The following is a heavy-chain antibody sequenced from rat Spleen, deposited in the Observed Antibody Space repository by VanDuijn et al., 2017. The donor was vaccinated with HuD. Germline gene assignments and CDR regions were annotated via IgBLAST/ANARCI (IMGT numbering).Heavy chain of an antibody. CDR3: ASHRHYSVYVMDA. D-gene: IGHD1-1*01. V-gene: IGHV5S13*01. CDR2: ISYDGGST. Sequence: EVKLVESGGGLLQPGRSMKLSCAASGFTFSNYGMAWVRQAPKKGLEWVAYISYDGGSTYYRDSVKGRFTISRDNAKNTLYLQMDSLRSEDTATYHCASHRHYSVYVMDAWGQGASVTVSS. CDR1: GFTFSNYG. J-gene: IGHJ4*01.